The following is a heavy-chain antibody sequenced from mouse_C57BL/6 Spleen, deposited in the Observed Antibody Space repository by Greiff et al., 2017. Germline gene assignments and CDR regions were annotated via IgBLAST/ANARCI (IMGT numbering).Heavy chain of an antibody. J-gene: IGHJ2*01. Sequence: VMLVESGPELVKPGASVKISCKASGYAFSSSWMNWVKQRPGKGLEWIGRIYPGDGDTNYNGKFKGKATLTADKSSSTAYMQLSSLTSEDSAVYFCATYYGSSHFDYWGQGTTLTVSS. CDR2: IYPGDGDT. CDR3: ATYYGSSHFDY. D-gene: IGHD1-1*01. CDR1: GYAFSSSW. V-gene: IGHV1-82*01.